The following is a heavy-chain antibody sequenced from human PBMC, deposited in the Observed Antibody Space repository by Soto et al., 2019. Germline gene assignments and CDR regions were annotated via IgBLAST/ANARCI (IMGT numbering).Heavy chain of an antibody. Sequence: VGSLRLSCEASGFTFSDSAMSWVRQAPGKGLEWVSAISGSGGTTDHADSVKGRFIISRDNSKNTLYLQMNSLRAEDTAVYYCGKYASTSWSHFDYWGQGTLVTVSS. CDR1: GFTFSDSA. CDR3: GKYASTSWSHFDY. D-gene: IGHD6-13*01. CDR2: ISGSGGTT. V-gene: IGHV3-23*01. J-gene: IGHJ4*02.